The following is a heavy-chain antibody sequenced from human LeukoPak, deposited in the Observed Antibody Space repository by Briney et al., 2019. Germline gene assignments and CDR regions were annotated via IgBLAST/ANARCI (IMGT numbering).Heavy chain of an antibody. CDR3: ARGYYFDF. V-gene: IGHV4-59*01. CDR2: IYYSGST. J-gene: IGHJ4*02. Sequence: SETLYLTCTVSGGSISSYYWSWIRQPPGKGLEWIGYIYYSGSTNYNPSLKSRVTISVDMSKNQFSLKLSSVTAADTALYYCARGYYFDFWGQGTLVTVSS. CDR1: GGSISSYY.